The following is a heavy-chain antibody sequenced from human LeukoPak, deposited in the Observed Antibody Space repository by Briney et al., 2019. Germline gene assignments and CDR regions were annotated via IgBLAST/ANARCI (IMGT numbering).Heavy chain of an antibody. Sequence: PSETLSLTCTVSGGSMKNYYWIWIRQSPGKGLEWIGYIYYSGSTNYNPSLKSRVTISVDTSKNQFSLKLSSVTAADTAVYYCARAGYCSSNSCQWVPLVWGQGTTVTVSS. D-gene: IGHD2-2*03. CDR1: GGSMKNYY. J-gene: IGHJ6*02. CDR3: ARAGYCSSNSCQWVPLV. V-gene: IGHV4-59*01. CDR2: IYYSGST.